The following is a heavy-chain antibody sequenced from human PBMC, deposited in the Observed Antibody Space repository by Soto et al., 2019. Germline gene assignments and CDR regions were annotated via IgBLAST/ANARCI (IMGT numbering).Heavy chain of an antibody. V-gene: IGHV3-15*01. Sequence: GGSLRLSCAASGITFSNAWMTWFRQAPGKGLEWVGRIKSITDVGTTDYAAPVKGRFTISRDDSKDTLYLQMNNLKTEDTAVYHCTTDSADIVVVPATFGMDVWGQGTTVTVSS. D-gene: IGHD2-2*01. J-gene: IGHJ6*02. CDR2: IKSITDVGTT. CDR3: TTDSADIVVVPATFGMDV. CDR1: GITFSNAW.